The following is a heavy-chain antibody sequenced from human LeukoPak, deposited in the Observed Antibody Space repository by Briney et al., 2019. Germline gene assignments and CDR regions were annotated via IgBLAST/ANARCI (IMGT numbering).Heavy chain of an antibody. Sequence: SETLSLTCTVSGGSISSYYWSWIRQPPGKGLEWIGYIYYSGSTNYNPSLKSRVTISVDTSKNQFSLKLSSVTAADTAVYYCARVRAFSYYDFWSGYWFDPWGQGTLVTVSS. CDR1: GGSISSYY. V-gene: IGHV4-59*01. D-gene: IGHD3-3*01. CDR2: IYYSGST. J-gene: IGHJ5*02. CDR3: ARVRAFSYYDFWSGYWFDP.